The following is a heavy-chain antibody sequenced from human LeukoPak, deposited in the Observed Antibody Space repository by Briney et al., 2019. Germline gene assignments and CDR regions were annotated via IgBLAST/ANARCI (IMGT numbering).Heavy chain of an antibody. CDR2: ISSSGSTI. J-gene: IGHJ6*03. Sequence: GGSLRLSCAASGFTFSDYYMSWIRQAPGKGLEWVSYISSSGSTIYYADSVKGRFTISRDNAKNSLYLQMNSLRAEDTAVYYCASNYDRPVYYMDVWGKGTTVTVSS. V-gene: IGHV3-11*04. D-gene: IGHD3-3*01. CDR3: ASNYDRPVYYMDV. CDR1: GFTFSDYY.